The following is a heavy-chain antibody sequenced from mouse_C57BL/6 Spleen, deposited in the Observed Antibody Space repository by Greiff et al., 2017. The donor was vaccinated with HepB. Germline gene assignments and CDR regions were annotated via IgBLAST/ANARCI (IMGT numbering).Heavy chain of an antibody. V-gene: IGHV14-4*01. Sequence: VQLKESGAELVRPGASVKLSCTASGFNIKDDYMHWVKQRPEQGLEWIGWIDPENGDTEYASKFQGKATITADTSSNTAYLQLSSLTSEDTAVYYCTTNYGSSYEWFAYWGQGTLVTVSA. D-gene: IGHD1-1*01. CDR2: IDPENGDT. CDR3: TTNYGSSYEWFAY. J-gene: IGHJ3*01. CDR1: GFNIKDDY.